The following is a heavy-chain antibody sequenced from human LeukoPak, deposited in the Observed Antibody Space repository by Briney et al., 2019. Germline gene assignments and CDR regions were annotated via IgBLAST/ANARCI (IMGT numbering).Heavy chain of an antibody. Sequence: SETLSLTCSLSGGSISSSSYYWGWNRQPPGRGLEWIVSIYYSGNTYYNPSLKSRFTISVDTSKNQFSLKLSSVTAADTAVYYCARHQYYYDSSGSYPDYWGQGILVTVSS. CDR1: GGSISSSSYY. CDR2: IYYSGNT. D-gene: IGHD3-22*01. V-gene: IGHV4-39*01. CDR3: ARHQYYYDSSGSYPDY. J-gene: IGHJ4*02.